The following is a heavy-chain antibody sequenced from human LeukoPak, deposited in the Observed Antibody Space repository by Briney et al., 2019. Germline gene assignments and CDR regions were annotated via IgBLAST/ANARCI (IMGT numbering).Heavy chain of an antibody. CDR2: ISISSSTI. CDR1: GFTFSSYS. J-gene: IGHJ4*02. Sequence: GGSLRLSCAASGFTFSSYSMNWVRQAPGKGLEGVSYISISSSTIYYADSVKGRFTISRDNAKNSLYLQMNSLRAEDTAVYYCASHGDPALDYWGQGTLVTAAS. CDR3: ASHGDPALDY. V-gene: IGHV3-48*01. D-gene: IGHD7-27*01.